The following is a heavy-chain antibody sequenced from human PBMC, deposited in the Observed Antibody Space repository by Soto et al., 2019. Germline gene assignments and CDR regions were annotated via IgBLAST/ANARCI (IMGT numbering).Heavy chain of an antibody. J-gene: IGHJ3*02. Sequence: EVQLVESGGGLVQPGGSLRLSCAASGFTFSSYAMHWVRQAPGKGLEYVSAISSNGGSTYYANSVKGRFTISRDNSKNTLYLQMGSLRAEDMAVYYCARDLGNDAFDIWGQGTMVTVYS. CDR3: ARDLGNDAFDI. CDR1: GFTFSSYA. CDR2: ISSNGGST. V-gene: IGHV3-64*01.